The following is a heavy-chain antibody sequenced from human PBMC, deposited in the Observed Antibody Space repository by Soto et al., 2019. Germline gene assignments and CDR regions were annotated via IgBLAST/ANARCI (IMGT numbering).Heavy chain of an antibody. Sequence: SETLSLTCTVSGGSISSSSYYWGWIRQPPGKGLEWIGSIYYSGSTYYNPSLKSRVTISVDTSKNQFSLKLSSVTAADTAVYYCASRSSSWYGYHGMDVWGQGTTVTVSS. CDR2: IYYSGST. D-gene: IGHD6-13*01. CDR1: GGSISSSSYY. J-gene: IGHJ6*02. CDR3: ASRSSSWYGYHGMDV. V-gene: IGHV4-39*01.